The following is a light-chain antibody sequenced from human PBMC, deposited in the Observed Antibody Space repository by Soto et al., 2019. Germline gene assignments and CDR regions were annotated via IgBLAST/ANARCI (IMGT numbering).Light chain of an antibody. V-gene: IGKV3-15*01. Sequence: EIVMTQSPATLSVSPGERATLSCRASQSVSSNLAWYPQKPGQAPRLLIYGASTRASGIPARFSGSGSGSEFTLTISSLQSADFAVYYCQQYNNWPPWTFGQGTKVEIK. CDR1: QSVSSN. CDR3: QQYNNWPPWT. J-gene: IGKJ1*01. CDR2: GAS.